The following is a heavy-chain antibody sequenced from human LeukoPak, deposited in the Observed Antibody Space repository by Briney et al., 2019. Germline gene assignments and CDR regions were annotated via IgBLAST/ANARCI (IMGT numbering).Heavy chain of an antibody. J-gene: IGHJ2*01. CDR3: ARGGFWSGYEDGGSFDL. D-gene: IGHD3-3*01. V-gene: IGHV7-4-1*02. CDR1: GYTFTTYT. Sequence: ASVKVSCKASGYTFTTYTMNWVRQAPGQGLEWMGWINTNTGNPTYAQGFTGRFVFSLDTSVTTAYLQISSLKSEDTAMYYCARGGFWSGYEDGGSFDLWGRGTLVTVSS. CDR2: INTNTGNP.